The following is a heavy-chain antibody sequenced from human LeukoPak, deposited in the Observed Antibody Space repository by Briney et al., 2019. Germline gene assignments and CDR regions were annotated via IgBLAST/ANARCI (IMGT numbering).Heavy chain of an antibody. CDR2: IKSKTDGGTT. J-gene: IGHJ3*02. CDR3: TTDSPVGVAAAGTAFDI. Sequence: NPGGSLRLSCAASGFMFSSYSMNWVRQAPGKGLEWVGRIKSKTDGGTTDYAAPVKGRFTISRDDSKNTLCLQMNSLKTEDTAVYYCTTDSPVGVAAAGTAFDIWGQGTMVTVSS. CDR1: GFMFSSYS. V-gene: IGHV3-15*01. D-gene: IGHD6-13*01.